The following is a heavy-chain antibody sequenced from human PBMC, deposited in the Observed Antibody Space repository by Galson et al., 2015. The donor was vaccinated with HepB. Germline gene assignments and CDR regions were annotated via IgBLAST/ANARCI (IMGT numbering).Heavy chain of an antibody. J-gene: IGHJ6*03. Sequence: SLRLSCAASGFTFSSDSMNWVRQAPGKGLEWVSSISSSSSYIYYADAVKGRFTISRDNAKNSLYLQMNSLRVEDTAVYYCARVADVWSGYYSLVMIDYYYMDVWGKGTTVTVSS. D-gene: IGHD3-3*01. CDR3: ARVADVWSGYYSLVMIDYYYMDV. CDR2: ISSSSSYI. V-gene: IGHV3-21*01. CDR1: GFTFSSDS.